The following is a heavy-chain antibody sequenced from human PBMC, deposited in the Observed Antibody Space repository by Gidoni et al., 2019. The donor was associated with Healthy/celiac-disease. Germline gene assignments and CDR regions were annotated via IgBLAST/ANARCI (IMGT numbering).Heavy chain of an antibody. J-gene: IGHJ4*02. CDR3: AKEENKYSSGWYSGY. D-gene: IGHD6-19*01. CDR2: ISGSGGST. CDR1: GFSFSRYA. V-gene: IGHV3-23*01. Sequence: EVQLLESGGGLVQPGGSLRLSCAASGFSFSRYAMSWVRQAPGKGLEWVSAISGSGGSTYYADSVKGRFTISRDNSKNTLYLQMNSLRAEDTAVYYCAKEENKYSSGWYSGYWGQGTLVTVSS.